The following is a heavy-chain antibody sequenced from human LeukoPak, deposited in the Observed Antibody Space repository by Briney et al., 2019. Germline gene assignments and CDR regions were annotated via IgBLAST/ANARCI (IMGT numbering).Heavy chain of an antibody. Sequence: SETLSLTCAVSGGSTSSGGYSWSWIRQPPGKGLEWIGYIYHSGSTYYNPSLKSRVTISVDRSKNQFSLKLSSVTAADTAVYYCARDRGARGFDYWGQGTLVTVSS. CDR1: GGSTSSGGYS. CDR3: ARDRGARGFDY. CDR2: IYHSGST. V-gene: IGHV4-30-2*01. D-gene: IGHD3-10*01. J-gene: IGHJ4*02.